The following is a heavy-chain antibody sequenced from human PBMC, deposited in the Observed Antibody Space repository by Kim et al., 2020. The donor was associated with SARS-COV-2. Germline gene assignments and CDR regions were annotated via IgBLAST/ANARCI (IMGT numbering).Heavy chain of an antibody. CDR3: ARGQYGGKGYNWFDP. Sequence: GGSLRLSCAASGFTFSSYWMHWVRQAPGKGLVWVSRINSDGSSTSYADSVKGRFTISRDSAKNTLYLQMNSLRAEDTAVYYCARGQYGGKGYNWFDPWGQGTLVTVSS. CDR1: GFTFSSYW. CDR2: INSDGSST. J-gene: IGHJ5*02. V-gene: IGHV3-74*01. D-gene: IGHD2-15*01.